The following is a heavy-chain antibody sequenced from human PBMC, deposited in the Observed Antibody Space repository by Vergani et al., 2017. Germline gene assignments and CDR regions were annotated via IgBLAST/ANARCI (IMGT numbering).Heavy chain of an antibody. CDR2: ISWNSNSI. D-gene: IGHD1-14*01. CDR1: GFTSAGYA. CDR3: AKDLGTSSGGGWCDP. V-gene: IGHV3-9*02. Sequence: DVQLAESGGGLVLPGRSLRLSCVASGFTSAGYALHWVRPAPGKGLEGVSGISWNSNSIGYADSVKVRFTISRDNAKNSLYLQMNSLRAEDTALYYCAKDLGTSSGGGWCDPWGKGTLVTVSS. J-gene: IGHJ5*02.